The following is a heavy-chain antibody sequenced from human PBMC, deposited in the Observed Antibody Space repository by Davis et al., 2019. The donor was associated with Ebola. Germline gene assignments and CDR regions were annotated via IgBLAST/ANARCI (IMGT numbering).Heavy chain of an antibody. Sequence: MPSETLSLTCTVSGGSISSSSYYWSWIRQPPGKGLEWIGYIYYSGSTNYNPSLKSRVTISVDTSKNQFSLKLSSVTAADTAVYYCARRKGQWLVLDYWGQGTLVTVSS. V-gene: IGHV4-61*05. CDR1: GGSISSSSYY. D-gene: IGHD6-19*01. CDR3: ARRKGQWLVLDY. J-gene: IGHJ4*02. CDR2: IYYSGST.